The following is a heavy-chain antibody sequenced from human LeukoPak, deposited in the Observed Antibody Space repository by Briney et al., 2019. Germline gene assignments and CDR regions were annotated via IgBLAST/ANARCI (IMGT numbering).Heavy chain of an antibody. D-gene: IGHD6-19*01. Sequence: SETLSLTCAVYGGSFSGYYWSWIRQPPGKGLEWIGEINHSGSTNYNPSLKSRVTISVDTSKNLFSLKLSSVTAADTAVYYCARSSSGWYGDYWGQGTLVTVSS. CDR1: GGSFSGYY. J-gene: IGHJ4*02. CDR2: INHSGST. CDR3: ARSSSGWYGDY. V-gene: IGHV4-34*01.